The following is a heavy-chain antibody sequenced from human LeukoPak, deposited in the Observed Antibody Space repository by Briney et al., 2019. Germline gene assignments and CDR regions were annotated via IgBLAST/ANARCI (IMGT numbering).Heavy chain of an antibody. CDR1: GYTFINND. V-gene: IGHV1-8*01. Sequence: ASVKVSCKTSGYTFINNDINWVRQAPGQGLEWMAWIDPKNGNRGYAQNFQGRVTMTTDISINTAYLELSSLRSEDTAVYYCARSHTQKEFCGGGWCYPTVWWFDPWGRGTLVTVSS. CDR2: IDPKNGNR. J-gene: IGHJ5*02. D-gene: IGHD2-15*01. CDR3: ARSHTQKEFCGGGWCYPTVWWFDP.